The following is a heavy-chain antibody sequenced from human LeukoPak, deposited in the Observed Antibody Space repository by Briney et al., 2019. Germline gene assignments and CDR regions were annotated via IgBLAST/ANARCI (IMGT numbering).Heavy chain of an antibody. Sequence: SQTLSLTSAISGDSVTGTTSAWNWIRHSPSRGLEWLGRTYYRSKWYSDYAVSVQSQIIISADPSKNQFSLQLNFVTPEDTAVYYCATGYQLPYWGQGTPVTVSS. CDR3: ATGYQLPY. CDR2: TYYRSKWYS. V-gene: IGHV6-1*01. J-gene: IGHJ4*02. CDR1: GDSVTGTTSA. D-gene: IGHD3-9*01.